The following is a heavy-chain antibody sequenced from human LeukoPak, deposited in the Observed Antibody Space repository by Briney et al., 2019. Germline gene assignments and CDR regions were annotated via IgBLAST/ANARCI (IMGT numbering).Heavy chain of an antibody. CDR3: ARAAPYYYDSSGYSAFDS. D-gene: IGHD3-22*01. V-gene: IGHV3-48*02. CDR1: GFTFRSYS. J-gene: IGHJ3*02. CDR2: ISSTSSTI. Sequence: GGSLRLSCAASGFTFRSYSMHWVRQAPGKGLEWVSYISSTSSTIYYADSVKGRFTISRDNAKNSLYLQMNSLRDEDTAVYYCARAAPYYYDSSGYSAFDSWGQGTLVTVSA.